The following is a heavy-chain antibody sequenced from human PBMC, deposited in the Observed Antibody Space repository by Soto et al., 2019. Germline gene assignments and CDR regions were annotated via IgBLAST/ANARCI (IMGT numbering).Heavy chain of an antibody. V-gene: IGHV3-33*01. CDR2: INYDGSNK. CDR1: GFIFSSYG. D-gene: IGHD2-21*01. J-gene: IGHJ6*02. Sequence: QVNLVESGGGAVQRGRSLRVSCAASGFIFSSYGMHWVRQAPGKGLEWVAFINYDGSNKFYGDAVKGRFTISRDNSKNTVHLQMNSLRGEDTAVYYGARCKQKVMHCGLDVWGHGATVTFSS. CDR3: ARCKQKVMHCGLDV.